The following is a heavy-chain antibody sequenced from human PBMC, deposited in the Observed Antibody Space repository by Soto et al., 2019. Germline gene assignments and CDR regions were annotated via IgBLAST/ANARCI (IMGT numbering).Heavy chain of an antibody. J-gene: IGHJ4*02. Sequence: SETLSLTCAVSGGSIISSGYYWVLIRQPPGKGLEWIGSIYYSGSTYYNPSLKSRVTISVDTSKNQFSLKLSSVTAADTAVYYCARVPYFCGQVTLVIVSS. V-gene: IGHV4-39*07. CDR1: GGSIISSGYY. CDR2: IYYSGST. CDR3: ARVPYF.